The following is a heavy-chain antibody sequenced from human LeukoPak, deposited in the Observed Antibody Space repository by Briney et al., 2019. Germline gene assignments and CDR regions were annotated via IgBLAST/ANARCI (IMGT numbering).Heavy chain of an antibody. CDR3: AREDGDYVGYYWYFDL. J-gene: IGHJ2*01. D-gene: IGHD4-17*01. CDR1: GGSFSGYY. Sequence: MASETLSLTCAVYGGSFSGYYWSWIRQPPGKGLEWIGEINHSGSTNYNPSLKSRVTISVDTSKNQFSLKLSSVTAADTAVYYCAREDGDYVGYYWYFDLWGRGTLVTVSS. V-gene: IGHV4-34*01. CDR2: INHSGST.